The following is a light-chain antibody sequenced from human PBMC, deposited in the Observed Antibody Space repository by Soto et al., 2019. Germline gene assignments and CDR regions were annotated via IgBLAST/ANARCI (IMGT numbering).Light chain of an antibody. CDR3: QQYGRSPST. Sequence: EIVLTQSPGTLSWSPGERATLSCRASQSVTSNYLAWYQQKPGQAPRALIFGASSRSAGIPDRFSGSGSGTDFTLTISRLEPEDFAVYYCQQYGRSPSTFGQGTKVEIK. J-gene: IGKJ1*01. V-gene: IGKV3-20*01. CDR2: GAS. CDR1: QSVTSNY.